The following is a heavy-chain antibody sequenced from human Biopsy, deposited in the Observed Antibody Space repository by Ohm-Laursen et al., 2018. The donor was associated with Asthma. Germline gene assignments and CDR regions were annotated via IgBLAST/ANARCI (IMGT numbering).Heavy chain of an antibody. J-gene: IGHJ6*02. CDR1: GLTFSDYW. Sequence: SLRLSCAAFGLTFSDYWMHWVRQAPGKGLEWVSRVKGDGRRTSYADSVKDRFTISRDNAKNTLYLQMNSLRVEDTAVYYCARDGVVPDAMYYHYYYGLDVWGQGTTVTVSS. D-gene: IGHD2-2*01. CDR2: VKGDGRRT. CDR3: ARDGVVPDAMYYHYYYGLDV. V-gene: IGHV3-74*01.